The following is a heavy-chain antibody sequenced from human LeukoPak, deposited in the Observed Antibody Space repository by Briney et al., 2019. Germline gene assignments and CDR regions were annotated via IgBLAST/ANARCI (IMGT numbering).Heavy chain of an antibody. CDR1: GFTFSSYS. CDR2: ISSSSSYI. J-gene: IGHJ5*02. CDR3: AREGYGSGSYYNYNNWFDP. Sequence: GGSLRLSCAASGFTFSSYSMNWVRQAPGKGLEWVSSISSSSSYIYYADSVKGRFTISRDNAKNSLYLQMNSLRAEDTAVYYCAREGYGSGSYYNYNNWFDPWGQGTLVTVSS. V-gene: IGHV3-21*01. D-gene: IGHD3-10*01.